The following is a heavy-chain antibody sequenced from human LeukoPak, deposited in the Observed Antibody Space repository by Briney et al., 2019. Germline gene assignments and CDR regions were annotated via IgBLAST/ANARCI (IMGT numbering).Heavy chain of an antibody. J-gene: IGHJ5*02. CDR1: GGSISSSSYY. Sequence: SETLSLTCTVSGGSISSSSYYWGWIRQPPGKGLEWIGYIYYSGSTNYNPSLKSRVTISVDTSKNQFSLKLSSVTAADTAVYYCARGPTGTYYYDSSGYYSYNWFDPWGQGTLVTVSS. D-gene: IGHD3-22*01. V-gene: IGHV4-61*05. CDR2: IYYSGST. CDR3: ARGPTGTYYYDSSGYYSYNWFDP.